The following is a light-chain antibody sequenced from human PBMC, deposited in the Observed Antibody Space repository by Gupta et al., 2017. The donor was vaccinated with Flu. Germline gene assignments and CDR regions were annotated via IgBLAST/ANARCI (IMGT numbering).Light chain of an antibody. Sequence: DVGGYRYGSWYLQRPGKVPKLIIYEVSSRPSGVSHRFSGSKSGNTASLTISGLQAEDEADYYCSSYKSSSTTPIWVFGGETKLTVL. CDR2: EVS. CDR1: DVGGYRY. CDR3: SSYKSSSTTPIWV. V-gene: IGLV2-14*01. J-gene: IGLJ3*02.